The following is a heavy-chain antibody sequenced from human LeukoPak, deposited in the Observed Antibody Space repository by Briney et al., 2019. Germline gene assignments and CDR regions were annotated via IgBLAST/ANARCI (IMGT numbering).Heavy chain of an antibody. V-gene: IGHV1-2*02. J-gene: IGHJ4*02. CDR3: ARVVVRDANNYKDY. CDR1: GYTFTGDY. Sequence: ASVKVSCKASGYTFTGDYLHWVRQAPGQGLEWMGWIHPNSGGTNYAQKFQGRVTMTRDTSISTAYLDLSRLRSDDTAVYYCARVVVRDANNYKDYWGQGTLVTVSS. D-gene: IGHD5-24*01. CDR2: IHPNSGGT.